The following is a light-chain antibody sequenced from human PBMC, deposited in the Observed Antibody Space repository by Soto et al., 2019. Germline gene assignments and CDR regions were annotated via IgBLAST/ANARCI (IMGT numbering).Light chain of an antibody. CDR2: DDT. V-gene: IGLV3-21*02. Sequence: SYELTQPPSVSVAPGQTARITCGENNIGSNTVNWYRQKPGQPPVLVVYDDTDRPSGIPERFSGSNSGNTATLTIGGVEGGDEADYYCHLWDIRSDHVVFGGGTKLTVL. J-gene: IGLJ2*01. CDR1: NIGSNT. CDR3: HLWDIRSDHVV.